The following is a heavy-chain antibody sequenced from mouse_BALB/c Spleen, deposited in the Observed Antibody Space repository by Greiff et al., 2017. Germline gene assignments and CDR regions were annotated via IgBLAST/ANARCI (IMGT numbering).Heavy chain of an antibody. Sequence: EVQLQQSGAELVKPGASVKLSCTASGFNIKDTYMHWVKQRPEQGLEWIGRIDPANGNTKYDPKFQGKATITADTSSNTAYLQLSSLTSEDTAVYYCARRADYGDYFDYWGQGTTLTVSS. CDR2: IDPANGNT. CDR3: ARRADYGDYFDY. V-gene: IGHV14-3*02. CDR1: GFNIKDTY. J-gene: IGHJ2*01. D-gene: IGHD1-1*01.